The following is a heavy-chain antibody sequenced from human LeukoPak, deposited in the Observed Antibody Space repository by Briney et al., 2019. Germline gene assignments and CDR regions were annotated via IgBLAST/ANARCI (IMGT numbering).Heavy chain of an antibody. CDR3: ARVSGSGWHFDY. D-gene: IGHD6-19*01. CDR2: ISSSGVLI. Sequence: GGSLRLTCAPSGFTFSNYEMNWVRQAPGKGLEWVSFISSSGVLIYYADSVKGRFTISRDNAKNSLYLQLNSLRVEDTAVYYCARVSGSGWHFDYWGQGSLVTVSS. J-gene: IGHJ4*02. V-gene: IGHV3-48*03. CDR1: GFTFSNYE.